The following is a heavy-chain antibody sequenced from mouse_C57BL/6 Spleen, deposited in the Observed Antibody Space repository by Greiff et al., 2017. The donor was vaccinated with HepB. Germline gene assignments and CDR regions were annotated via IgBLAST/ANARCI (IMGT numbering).Heavy chain of an antibody. Sequence: QVQLKQSGAELMKPGASVKLSCKATGYTFTGYWIEWVKQRPGHGLEWIGEILPGSGSTNYNEKFKGKATFTADTSSNTAYMQLSSLTTEDSAIYYCARSREALRNRAAWFAYWGQGTLVTVSA. CDR1: GYTFTGYW. CDR3: ARSREALRNRAAWFAY. D-gene: IGHD1-1*01. J-gene: IGHJ3*01. V-gene: IGHV1-9*01. CDR2: ILPGSGST.